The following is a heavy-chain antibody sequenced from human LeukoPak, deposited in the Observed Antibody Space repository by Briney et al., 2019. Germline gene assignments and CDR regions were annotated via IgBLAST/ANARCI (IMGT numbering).Heavy chain of an antibody. D-gene: IGHD2/OR15-2a*01. J-gene: IGHJ4*02. CDR2: ITSDGNNK. CDR3: AKDKIFRYLDY. V-gene: IGHV3-30*18. Sequence: GGSLRLSCAASGLTFSNHGMHWVRQAPGKGLEWVAMITSDGNNKYYVDSVKDRFTISRDDSKNTLYLQMNSLRDEDTAVYYCAKDKIFRYLDYWGQGALVTVTS. CDR1: GLTFSNHG.